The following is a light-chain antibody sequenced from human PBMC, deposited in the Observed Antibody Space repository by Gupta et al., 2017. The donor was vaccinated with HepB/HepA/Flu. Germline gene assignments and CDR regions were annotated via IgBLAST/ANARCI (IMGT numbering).Light chain of an antibody. V-gene: IGKV1D-12*01. Sequence: IEMTQSPSSVSASVGDRVTITCRASQAISRWLAWYQQKPGKAPKLLIYETSSLQSGVPSRFSCSGSGTDFILTINSLQPVDFATYYCQQAYRLPITFGQGTRLE. J-gene: IGKJ5*01. CDR2: ETS. CDR1: QAISRW. CDR3: QQAYRLPIT.